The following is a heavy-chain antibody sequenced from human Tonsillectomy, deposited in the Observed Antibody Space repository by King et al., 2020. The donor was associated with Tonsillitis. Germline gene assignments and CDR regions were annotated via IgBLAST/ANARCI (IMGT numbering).Heavy chain of an antibody. J-gene: IGHJ4*02. CDR3: AKQIGFCSGGTCSLDN. CDR1: GFTFYNYA. CDR2: ISGSGAYA. V-gene: IGHV3-23*04. Sequence: VQLVESGGGLVQSGGSLRLSCAASGFTFYNYAMSWVRQAPGKGLEWVSTISGSGAYAYYADSVGGRFTISRDNSKNTLCLQMNTLRAEDTAVYYCAKQIGFCSGGTCSLDNWGQGALVTVSS. D-gene: IGHD2-15*01.